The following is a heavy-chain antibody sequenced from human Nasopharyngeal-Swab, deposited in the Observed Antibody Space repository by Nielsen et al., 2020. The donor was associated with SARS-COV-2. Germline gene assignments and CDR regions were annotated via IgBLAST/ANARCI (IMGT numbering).Heavy chain of an antibody. CDR2: IYHSGST. Sequence: SETLSLTCAVSGGSISSSNWWSWVRQPPGKVLEWIGEIYHSGSTYYNPSLKSRVTISVDTSKNQFSLKLSSVTAADTAVYYCARRSDPYYDFWSGYYYYYYGMDVWGQGTTVTVSS. V-gene: IGHV4-4*02. CDR1: GGSISSSNW. CDR3: ARRSDPYYDFWSGYYYYYYGMDV. J-gene: IGHJ6*02. D-gene: IGHD3-3*01.